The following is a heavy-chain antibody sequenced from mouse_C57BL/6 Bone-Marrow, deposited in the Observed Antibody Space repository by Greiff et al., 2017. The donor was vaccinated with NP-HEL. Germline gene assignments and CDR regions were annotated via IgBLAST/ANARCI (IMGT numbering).Heavy chain of an antibody. V-gene: IGHV1-85*01. CDR2: IYPRDGST. Sequence: QVQLQHSGPELVKPGASVKLSCKASGYTFTSYDINWVKQRPGQGLEWIGLIYPRDGSTKYNEKFKGKATLTVDTSSSTAYMELHSLTSEDSAVYFCARYWYFDVWGTGTTVTVSS. CDR1: GYTFTSYD. CDR3: ARYWYFDV. J-gene: IGHJ1*03.